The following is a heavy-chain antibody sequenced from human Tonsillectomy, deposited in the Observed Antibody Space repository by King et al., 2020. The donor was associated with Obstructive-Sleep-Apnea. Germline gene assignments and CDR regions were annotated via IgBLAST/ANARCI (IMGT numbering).Heavy chain of an antibody. CDR1: GFTVSNNY. J-gene: IGHJ6*02. Sequence: VQLVESGGGLVQPGGSLRLSCAASGFTVSNNYLSWVRQAPGEGLEWVSVIYSGGSTYYADSVKGRFTISRDNSKNMWYLQMNSLRAEASARYYCARDQREDSSSWYASSYYYAMDVWGQGTTVTVSS. CDR2: IYSGGST. V-gene: IGHV3-66*01. D-gene: IGHD6-13*01. CDR3: ARDQREDSSSWYASSYYYAMDV.